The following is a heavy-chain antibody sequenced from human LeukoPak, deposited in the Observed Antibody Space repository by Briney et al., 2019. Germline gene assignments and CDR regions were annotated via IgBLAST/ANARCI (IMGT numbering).Heavy chain of an antibody. V-gene: IGHV1-18*01. CDR3: ARDALYYYDSSGYYGYYYYYMDV. CDR1: SCTFTNYG. Sequence: SVKVSCKVSSCTFTNYGISWVRQAPGQRLEWMGWISAYNGNTNYAQKLQGRVTMTTDTSTSTAYMELRSLRSDDTAVYYCARDALYYYDSSGYYGYYYYYMDVWGKGTTVTVSS. D-gene: IGHD3-22*01. CDR2: ISAYNGNT. J-gene: IGHJ6*03.